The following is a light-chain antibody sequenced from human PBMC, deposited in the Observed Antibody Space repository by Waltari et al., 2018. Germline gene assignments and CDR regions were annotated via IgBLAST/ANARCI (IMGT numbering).Light chain of an antibody. J-gene: IGKJ1*01. Sequence: IVLTQSPATLSLPPGERATLSCRASQTVSTYLAWFQQKPGQAPRLLIYDASNRAPGIPARFSGSGSGTDFSLTISSLEPEDFAVYYCHQRSLWPWTFGQGTKVAIK. CDR1: QTVSTY. CDR3: HQRSLWPWT. CDR2: DAS. V-gene: IGKV3-11*01.